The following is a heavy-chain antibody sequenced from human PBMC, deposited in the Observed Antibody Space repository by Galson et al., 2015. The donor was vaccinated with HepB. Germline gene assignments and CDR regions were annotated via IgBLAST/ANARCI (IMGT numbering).Heavy chain of an antibody. CDR3: ARVAASDYGDHTHFDY. J-gene: IGHJ4*02. V-gene: IGHV3-11*06. CDR2: ISSSSYT. Sequence: SLRLSCAASGFTFSDYYMSWIRQAPGKGLEWVSYISSSSYTNYADSVKGRFTISRVNAKNSLYLKMNGLRAEDTAVYYCARVAASDYGDHTHFDYWGQGTLVTVSS. CDR1: GFTFSDYY. D-gene: IGHD4-17*01.